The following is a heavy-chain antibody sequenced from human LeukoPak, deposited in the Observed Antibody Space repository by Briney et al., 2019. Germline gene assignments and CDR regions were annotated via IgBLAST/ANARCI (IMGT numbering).Heavy chain of an antibody. D-gene: IGHD1-7*01. CDR1: GGTFSSYA. J-gene: IGHJ4*02. CDR2: IIPIFGTA. V-gene: IGHV1-69*13. Sequence: ASVKVSCKASGGTFSSYAISWVRQAPGQGLEWMGGIIPIFGTANYAQKFQGRVTITADESTSTAYMELSRLSSDDTALYYCARAVSWTYDYWGQGTLIIVSS. CDR3: ARAVSWTYDY.